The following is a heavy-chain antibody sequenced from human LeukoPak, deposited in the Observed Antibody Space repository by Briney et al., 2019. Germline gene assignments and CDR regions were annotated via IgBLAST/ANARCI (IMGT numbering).Heavy chain of an antibody. CDR1: GFTFSSYA. CDR2: ISYDGSNK. V-gene: IGHV3-30*04. CDR3: AKDGSVRGPRVGAYDY. D-gene: IGHD1-26*01. J-gene: IGHJ4*02. Sequence: GRSLRLSCAASGFTFSSYAMHWVRQAPGKGLEWVAVISYDGSNKYYADSVKGRFTISRDNSKNTLYLQMNSLRAEDTAVYYCAKDGSVRGPRVGAYDYWGQGTLVTVSS.